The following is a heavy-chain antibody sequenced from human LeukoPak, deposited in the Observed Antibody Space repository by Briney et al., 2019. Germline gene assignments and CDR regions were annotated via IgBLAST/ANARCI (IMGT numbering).Heavy chain of an antibody. CDR1: GFTFSSYT. Sequence: PGGSLRLSCAASGFTFSSYTMSWVRQAPGKGLEWVSTITTSDGNTYYADSVKGRFTISRDNSKNTLYLQMNSLRAEDTAVYYCAKDNDFWSGYSVYWGQGTLVTVSS. CDR2: ITTSDGNT. D-gene: IGHD3-3*01. J-gene: IGHJ4*02. V-gene: IGHV3-23*01. CDR3: AKDNDFWSGYSVY.